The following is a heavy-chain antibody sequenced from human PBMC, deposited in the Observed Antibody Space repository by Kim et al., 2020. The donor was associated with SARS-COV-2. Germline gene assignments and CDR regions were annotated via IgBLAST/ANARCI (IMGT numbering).Heavy chain of an antibody. V-gene: IGHV7-4-1*02. Sequence: PTYAQGFTGRFVFSLDTSVSTAYLQISSLKAEDTAVYYCARIAAAGTNDYWGQGTLVTVSS. J-gene: IGHJ4*02. CDR2: P. D-gene: IGHD6-13*01. CDR3: ARIAAAGTNDY.